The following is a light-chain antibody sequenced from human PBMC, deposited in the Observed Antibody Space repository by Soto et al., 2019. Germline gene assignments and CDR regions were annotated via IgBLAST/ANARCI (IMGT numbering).Light chain of an antibody. CDR2: DAS. V-gene: IGKV1-5*01. CDR3: QQSNSYSLT. CDR1: QSISSW. J-gene: IGKJ4*01. Sequence: DIPMTQSPSTLSASVGDRVTITCRASQSISSWLAWYQQKPGKAPKLLIYDASSLESGVPSRFSGSGSGTEFTLTISSLQPDDFATYYCQQSNSYSLTFCGGTKVEIK.